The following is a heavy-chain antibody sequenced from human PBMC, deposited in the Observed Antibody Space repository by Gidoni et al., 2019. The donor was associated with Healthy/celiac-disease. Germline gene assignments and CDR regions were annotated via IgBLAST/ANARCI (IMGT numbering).Heavy chain of an antibody. CDR3: AKDHIRGYSPPVLYYYCMDV. J-gene: IGHJ6*02. Sequence: EVQLLESGGGLVQRGGALRISCAASGITFSSSAMRWVRQAPGKGLEWVSAISGSGGSTSYADSVKGRFTISRDNSKNTLYLQMNSLRAEDTAVYYCAKDHIRGYSPPVLYYYCMDVWGQGTTVTVSS. D-gene: IGHD5-18*01. CDR1: GITFSSSA. V-gene: IGHV3-23*01. CDR2: ISGSGGST.